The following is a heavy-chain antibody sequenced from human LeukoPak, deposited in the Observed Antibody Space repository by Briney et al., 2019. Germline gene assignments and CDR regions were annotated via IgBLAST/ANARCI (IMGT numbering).Heavy chain of an antibody. Sequence: PSETLSLTCTVSGGSISSYYWSWIRQPPGKGLEWIGYIYYSGSTDYNPSLKSRVTISVDTSKNQFSPKLSSVTAADTAVYYCARGVRPGGNFYLYYFDYWGQGTLVTVSS. D-gene: IGHD4-23*01. CDR3: ARGVRPGGNFYLYYFDY. V-gene: IGHV4-59*08. J-gene: IGHJ4*02. CDR2: IYYSGST. CDR1: GGSISSYY.